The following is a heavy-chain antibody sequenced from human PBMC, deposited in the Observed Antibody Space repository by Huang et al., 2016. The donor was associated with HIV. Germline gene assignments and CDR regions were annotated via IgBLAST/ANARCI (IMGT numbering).Heavy chain of an antibody. CDR1: GGSFNGHF. D-gene: IGHD2-21*02. V-gene: IGHV4-34*01. Sequence: QVRLHQWGTGVLKPSETLSLKCAVYGGSFNGHFWTWIRQSPGKGLEWIGEIEHRGTTSSNPSLNGRVTMSLDTSKSQFYLNLTSVTATDTATYYCARPRMTEGNSDSTWSYFDSWGQGTPVIVSS. CDR2: IEHRGTT. J-gene: IGHJ4*02. CDR3: ARPRMTEGNSDSTWSYFDS.